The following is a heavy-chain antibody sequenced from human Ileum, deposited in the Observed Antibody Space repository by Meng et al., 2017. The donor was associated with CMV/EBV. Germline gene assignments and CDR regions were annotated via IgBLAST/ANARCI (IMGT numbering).Heavy chain of an antibody. J-gene: IGHJ5*02. CDR3: ARSRLRLYNWFDP. CDR2: IIPIFGTA. Sequence: CTASGGTFSSYAISWVRQAPGQGLEWMGGIIPIFGTANYAQKFQGRVTITTDESTSTAYMELSSLRSEDTAVYYCARSRLRLYNWFDPWGQGTLSPSPQ. V-gene: IGHV1-69*05. D-gene: IGHD4-17*01. CDR1: GGTFSSYA.